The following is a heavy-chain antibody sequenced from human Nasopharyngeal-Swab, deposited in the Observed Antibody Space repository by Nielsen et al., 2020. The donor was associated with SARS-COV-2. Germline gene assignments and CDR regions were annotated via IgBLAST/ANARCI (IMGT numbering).Heavy chain of an antibody. D-gene: IGHD1-7*01. Sequence: VRQAPGKGLLWVSRINTDGSSTPYADSVKGRFTISRDNAKNTLYLQMNSLRAEDTAVYYCARANYRGYYYMDVWGKGTTVTVSS. CDR3: ARANYRGYYYMDV. J-gene: IGHJ6*03. CDR2: INTDGSST. V-gene: IGHV3-74*01.